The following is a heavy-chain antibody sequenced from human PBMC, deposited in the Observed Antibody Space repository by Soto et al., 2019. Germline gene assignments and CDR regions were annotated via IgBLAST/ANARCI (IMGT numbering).Heavy chain of an antibody. D-gene: IGHD5-12*01. CDR3: ASHPDIVATIQGNAFDI. CDR1: GYTFTYRY. Sequence: SVKVSCKASGYTFTYRYLHWVRQAPGQALEWMGWITPFNGNTNYAQKFQDRVTITRDRSMSTAYMELSSLRSEDTAMYYCASHPDIVATIQGNAFDIWGQGTMVTVSS. J-gene: IGHJ3*02. V-gene: IGHV1-45*02. CDR2: ITPFNGNT.